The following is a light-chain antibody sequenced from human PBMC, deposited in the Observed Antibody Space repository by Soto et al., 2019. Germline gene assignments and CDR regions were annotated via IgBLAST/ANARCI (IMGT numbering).Light chain of an antibody. CDR1: QSISSY. CDR3: QQFDNLPLLT. Sequence: DIQMTQSPSSLSASVGDRVTITCRASQSISSYLNWYQQKPGKAPKLLIHDASTLETGVPSRFSGSGSGTHFTFTISSLQPEDIATYYCQQFDNLPLLTFGGGTKVDIK. J-gene: IGKJ4*01. CDR2: DAS. V-gene: IGKV1-33*01.